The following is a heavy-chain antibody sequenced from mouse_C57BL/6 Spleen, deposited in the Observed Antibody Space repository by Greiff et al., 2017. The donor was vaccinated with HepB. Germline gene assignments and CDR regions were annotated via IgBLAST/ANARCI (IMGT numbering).Heavy chain of an antibody. Sequence: QVQLQQSGAELVKPGASVKMSCKASGYTFTTYPIAWMQQNHGKSLEWIGNFHPYNDDTKYNEKFKGKATLTVEKSSSTVYLELSRLTSYDSAVYYCARSYDYDVAWFAYWGQGTLVTVSA. CDR2: FHPYNDDT. CDR3: ARSYDYDVAWFAY. J-gene: IGHJ3*01. CDR1: GYTFTTYP. V-gene: IGHV1-47*01. D-gene: IGHD2-4*01.